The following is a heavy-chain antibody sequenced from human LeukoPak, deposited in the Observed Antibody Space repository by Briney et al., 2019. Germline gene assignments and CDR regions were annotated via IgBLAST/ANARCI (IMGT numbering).Heavy chain of an antibody. Sequence: GGCLRLSCAASGFTFSSHAMGWVRQAPGKGLEWVSAISGGGASTYYADSVKGRFTISRDNSKNTLYVQMNSLRAEDTAVYYCAKSQFGGVFDGFDIWGQGTMVTVSS. CDR1: GFTFSSHA. CDR2: ISGGGAST. D-gene: IGHD3-16*01. J-gene: IGHJ3*02. CDR3: AKSQFGGVFDGFDI. V-gene: IGHV3-23*01.